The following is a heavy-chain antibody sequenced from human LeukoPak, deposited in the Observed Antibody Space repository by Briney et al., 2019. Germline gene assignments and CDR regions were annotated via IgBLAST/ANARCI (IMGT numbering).Heavy chain of an antibody. Sequence: SETLSLTCTVSSSSISSDYYWGWIRQPPGKGLEWIASVHHSGERYYNPSLKSRVTISVDTSQNQVSLKLTSVTAADTAVYYCGRDRPTGYYDYWGQGILVTVSS. CDR3: GRDRPTGYYDY. J-gene: IGHJ4*02. CDR1: SSSISSDYY. CDR2: VHHSGER. D-gene: IGHD3-9*01. V-gene: IGHV4-38-2*02.